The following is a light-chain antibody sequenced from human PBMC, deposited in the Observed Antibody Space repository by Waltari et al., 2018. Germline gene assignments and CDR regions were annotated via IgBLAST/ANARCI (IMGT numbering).Light chain of an antibody. Sequence: IVFTQSPGTLSLSTGERSTRSCRASQSVSSSYLAWYQQKPGQAPRVLIHGASNRATGIPDRFSCSGSGTDFTLTISRLEPEDFAVYYCQQYGSSPWTFGQGTKVEIK. CDR3: QQYGSSPWT. CDR1: QSVSSSY. V-gene: IGKV3-20*01. CDR2: GAS. J-gene: IGKJ1*01.